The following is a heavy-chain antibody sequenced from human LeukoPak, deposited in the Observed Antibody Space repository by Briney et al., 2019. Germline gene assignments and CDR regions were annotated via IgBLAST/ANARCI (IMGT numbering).Heavy chain of an antibody. J-gene: IGHJ4*02. Sequence: GGSLRLSCAASGFTFSSYAMHWVRQAPGKGLEWVAVISYDGSNKYYADSVKGRFTISRDNSKNTLYLQMDSLRAEDTAVYYCAKDSWLATGFDYWGQGTLVTVSS. CDR1: GFTFSSYA. D-gene: IGHD3-22*01. V-gene: IGHV3-30-3*01. CDR2: ISYDGSNK. CDR3: AKDSWLATGFDY.